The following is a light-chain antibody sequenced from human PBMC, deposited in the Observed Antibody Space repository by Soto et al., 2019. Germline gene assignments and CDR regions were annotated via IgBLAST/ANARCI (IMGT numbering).Light chain of an antibody. CDR1: QSVSSN. CDR3: QQYNSGPFT. J-gene: IGKJ3*01. V-gene: IGKV3-15*01. CDR2: GAS. Sequence: ERVMAQSPATLSVSPGERATLSCRASQSVSSNLAWYQQKPGQAPRLLIYGASTRATGIPARFSGSGSGTEFTLTISSLQSEDFAVYYCQQYNSGPFTFGPGTKVDIK.